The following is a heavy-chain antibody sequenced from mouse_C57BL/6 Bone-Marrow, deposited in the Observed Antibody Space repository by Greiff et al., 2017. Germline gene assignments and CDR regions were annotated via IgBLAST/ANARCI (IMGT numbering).Heavy chain of an antibody. V-gene: IGHV1-69*01. Sequence: QVQLQQPGAELVMPGASVKLSCKASGYTFTSYWMHWVKQRPGQGLEWIGEIDPSDSYTNYNQKFKGKSTLTVDKSSSTAYMQISSLTSADSAVYYCAREWDITTVVDSDWYFDVWGTGTTVTVSS. D-gene: IGHD1-1*01. CDR2: IDPSDSYT. J-gene: IGHJ1*03. CDR1: GYTFTSYW. CDR3: AREWDITTVVDSDWYFDV.